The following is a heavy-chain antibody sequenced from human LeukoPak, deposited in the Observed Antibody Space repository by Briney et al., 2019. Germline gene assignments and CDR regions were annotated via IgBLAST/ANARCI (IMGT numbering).Heavy chain of an antibody. V-gene: IGHV1-18*01. CDR3: ATSGGGRLPDYFDY. J-gene: IGHJ4*02. D-gene: IGHD3-10*01. Sequence: ASVKVSCKASGYTFINYDIRWVRQAPGQGLEWMGWISAYNGNTNYAQKFQGRVTMTEDTSTDTAYMELSSLRSEDTAVYYCATSGGGRLPDYFDYWGQGTLVTVSS. CDR2: ISAYNGNT. CDR1: GYTFINYD.